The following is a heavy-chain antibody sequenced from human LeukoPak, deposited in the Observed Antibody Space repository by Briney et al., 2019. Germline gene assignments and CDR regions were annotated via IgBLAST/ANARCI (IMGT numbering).Heavy chain of an antibody. J-gene: IGHJ4*02. CDR2: INHSGST. CDR3: ASGPYPLDY. V-gene: IGHV4-34*01. Sequence: SETLSLTCAVYGGSFSGYYWSWTRQPPGKGLEWIGEINHSGSTNYNPSLKSRVTISVDTSKNQFSLKLSSVTAADTAVYYCASGPYPLDYWGQGTLVTVSS. CDR1: GGSFSGYY.